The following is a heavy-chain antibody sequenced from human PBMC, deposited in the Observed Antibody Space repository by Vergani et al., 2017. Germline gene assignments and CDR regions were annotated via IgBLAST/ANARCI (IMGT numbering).Heavy chain of an antibody. J-gene: IGHJ4*02. D-gene: IGHD4-17*01. V-gene: IGHV3-48*03. CDR3: ASDTPYGDLDY. CDR1: GFTFSSYE. CDR2: ISSSGSTI. Sequence: EVQLVESGGGLVQPGGSLRLSCAASGFTFSSYEMNWVRQAPGKGLEWVSYISSSGSTIYYADSVKGRFTISRDNAKNSLYLQMNSLRAEDTAVYYCASDTPYGDLDYWGQGTLVTVSS.